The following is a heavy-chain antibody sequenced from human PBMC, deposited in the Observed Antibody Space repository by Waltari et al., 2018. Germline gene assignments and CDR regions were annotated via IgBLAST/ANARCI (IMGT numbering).Heavy chain of an antibody. Sequence: QVQLVQSGAEVKKPGASVKVSCKASGYTFPSYYMPWVRQAPGQGIGWMGIINPRGGSTSYAQKFQGRVTMTRDTSTSTVYMELSSLRSEDTAVYYCARDLNPYCGGDCPSDYWGQGTLVTVSS. CDR3: ARDLNPYCGGDCPSDY. CDR1: GYTFPSYY. J-gene: IGHJ4*02. D-gene: IGHD2-21*02. CDR2: INPRGGST. V-gene: IGHV1-46*01.